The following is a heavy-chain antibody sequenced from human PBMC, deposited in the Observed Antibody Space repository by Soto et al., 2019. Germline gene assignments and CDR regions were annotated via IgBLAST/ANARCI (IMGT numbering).Heavy chain of an antibody. CDR3: ARDYPAAGLTSYMDV. CDR1: GYTFTSDY. J-gene: IGHJ6*03. D-gene: IGHD6-13*01. CDR2: INPSGGST. Sequence: GASVKVSCKASGYTFTSDYMHWVRQAPGQGLEWMGIINPSGGSTSYAQKFQGRVTMTRDTSTSTVYMELSSLRSEDTAVYYCARDYPAAGLTSYMDVWGNGTTVTVSS. V-gene: IGHV1-46*03.